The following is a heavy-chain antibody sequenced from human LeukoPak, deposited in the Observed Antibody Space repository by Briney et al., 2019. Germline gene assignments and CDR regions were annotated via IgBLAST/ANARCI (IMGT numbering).Heavy chain of an antibody. CDR3: AHITMDRGVIIPGAFDI. Sequence: SGPTLVNPTQTLTLTCTFSGFSLSTSGVGVGWIRQPPGKALEWLALIYWDDDKRYSPSLKSRLTITKDTSKNQVVLTMTNMDPVDTATYYCAHITMDRGVIIPGAFDIWGQGTMVTVSS. CDR2: IYWDDDK. CDR1: GFSLSTSGVG. V-gene: IGHV2-5*02. J-gene: IGHJ3*02. D-gene: IGHD3-10*01.